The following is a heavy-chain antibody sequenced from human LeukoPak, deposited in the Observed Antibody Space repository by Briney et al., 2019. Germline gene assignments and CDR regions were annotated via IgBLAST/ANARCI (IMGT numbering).Heavy chain of an antibody. D-gene: IGHD6-19*01. Sequence: PGGSLRLSCAASGFTFSSYSMNWVRQAPGKGLEWVSSISSSSSYIYYADSVKGRFTISRDNAKNSLYLQMNSLRAEDTAVYYCVRVAGENSVFDYWGQGTLVTVSS. CDR3: VRVAGENSVFDY. V-gene: IGHV3-21*01. J-gene: IGHJ4*02. CDR1: GFTFSSYS. CDR2: ISSSSSYI.